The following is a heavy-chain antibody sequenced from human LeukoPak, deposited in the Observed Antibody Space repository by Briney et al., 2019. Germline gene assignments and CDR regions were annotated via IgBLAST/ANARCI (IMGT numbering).Heavy chain of an antibody. CDR2: INHSGST. D-gene: IGHD3-10*01. CDR1: GGSFSGYY. J-gene: IGHJ6*03. V-gene: IGHV4-34*01. Sequence: ETLSLTCAVYGGSFSGYYWSWIRQPPGKGLEWIGEINHSGSTNYNPSLKSRVTISVDTSKNQFSLKLSSVTAADTAVYYCARRRTYYYGSGSYYYYYYYMDVWGKGTTVTISS. CDR3: ARRRTYYYGSGSYYYYYYYMDV.